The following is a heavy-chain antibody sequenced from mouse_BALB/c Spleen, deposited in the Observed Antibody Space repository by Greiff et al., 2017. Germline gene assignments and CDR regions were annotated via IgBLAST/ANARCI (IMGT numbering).Heavy chain of an antibody. CDR1: GFTFSSFG. V-gene: IGHV5-17*02. CDR2: ISSGSSTI. J-gene: IGHJ4*01. Sequence: VQLKESGGGLVQPGGSRKLSCAASGFTFSSFGMHWVRQAPEKGLEWVAYISSGSSTIYYADTVKGRFTISRDNPKNTLFLQMTSLRSEDTAMYYCARGGYGNYAMDYWGQGTSVTVSS. CDR3: ARGGYGNYAMDY. D-gene: IGHD2-10*02.